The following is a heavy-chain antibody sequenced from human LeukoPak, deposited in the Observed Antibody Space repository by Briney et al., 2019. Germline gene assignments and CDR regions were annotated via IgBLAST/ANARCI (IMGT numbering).Heavy chain of an antibody. V-gene: IGHV3-7*02. CDR2: IKQDGSEK. Sequence: GGSLRLSCAASGFTFSTYYMAWVRQAPGKGLEWVANIKQDGSEKFYVDSVKGRFTISRDNAKNSLYLQMNSLRDEDTAVYYCARLTTVPASSYWGQGTLVTVSS. D-gene: IGHD4-17*01. J-gene: IGHJ4*02. CDR1: GFTFSTYY. CDR3: ARLTTVPASSY.